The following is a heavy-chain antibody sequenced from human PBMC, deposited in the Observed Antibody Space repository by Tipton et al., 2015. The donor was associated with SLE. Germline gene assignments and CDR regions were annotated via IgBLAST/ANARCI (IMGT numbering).Heavy chain of an antibody. CDR2: IYYSGST. CDR1: GGSISSGSYY. Sequence: LRLSCAVSGGSISSGSYYWSWIRQPPGKGLEWIGYIYYSGSTNYNPSLKSRVTISVDTSKNQFSLKLSSVTAADTAVYYCARGEITMVQGVIWDDAFDIWGQGTMVTVSS. D-gene: IGHD3-10*01. V-gene: IGHV4-61*01. J-gene: IGHJ3*02. CDR3: ARGEITMVQGVIWDDAFDI.